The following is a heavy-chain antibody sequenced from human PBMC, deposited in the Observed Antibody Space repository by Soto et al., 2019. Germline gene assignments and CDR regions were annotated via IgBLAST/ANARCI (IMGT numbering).Heavy chain of an antibody. J-gene: IGHJ6*02. CDR2: IYYSGST. CDR3: ARDRAYYFGSGSYYTEWGSGYYYYGMDV. D-gene: IGHD3-10*01. V-gene: IGHV4-59*01. Sequence: SETLSLTCTVSGGSISSYYWSWIRQPPGKGLEWIGYIYYSGSTNYNPSLKSRVTISVDTSKNQFSLKLSSVTAADTAVYYCARDRAYYFGSGSYYTEWGSGYYYYGMDVWGQGTTVTVSS. CDR1: GGSISSYY.